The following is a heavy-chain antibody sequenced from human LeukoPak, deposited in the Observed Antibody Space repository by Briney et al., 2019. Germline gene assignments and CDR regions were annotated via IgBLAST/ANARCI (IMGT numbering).Heavy chain of an antibody. CDR2: ISGSGGST. J-gene: IGHJ4*02. V-gene: IGHV3-23*01. CDR3: AKDPSRPLWFGEPHDY. Sequence: GRSLRLSCAASGFTFSTYAISWVRQAPGKGLEWVSAISGSGGSTYYADSVKGRFTISRDNSKNTLYLQMNSLRAEDTAVYYCAKDPSRPLWFGEPHDYWGQGTLVTVSS. D-gene: IGHD3-10*01. CDR1: GFTFSTYA.